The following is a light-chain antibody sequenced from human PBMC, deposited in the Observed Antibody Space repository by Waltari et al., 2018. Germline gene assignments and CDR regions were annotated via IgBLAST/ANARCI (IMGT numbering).Light chain of an antibody. J-gene: IGKJ1*01. CDR1: QSISSW. CDR2: KAS. CDR3: QQYSGYPCT. Sequence: DIQMTQSPSTLSASVGDRVTITCRASQSISSWLAWYQQKPGKAPKLLIYKASSLESGVPSRFSGSGSGTEFTLTISSLQPDDFATYYCQQYSGYPCTFGQGTKVEIK. V-gene: IGKV1-5*03.